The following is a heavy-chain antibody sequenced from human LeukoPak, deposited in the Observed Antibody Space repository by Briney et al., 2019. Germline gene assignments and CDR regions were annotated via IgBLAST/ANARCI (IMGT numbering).Heavy chain of an antibody. D-gene: IGHD3-22*01. J-gene: IGHJ4*02. V-gene: IGHV3-48*04. CDR2: ISSSSGTI. Sequence: GGSLRLSCAASGFTFSSYSMNWVRQAPGKGLEWVSYISSSSGTIYYADSVRGRFTISRDNAKNSLYLQMNSLRAEDTAVYYCARDYSSASLNLDYWGQGTLVTVSS. CDR3: ARDYSSASLNLDY. CDR1: GFTFSSYS.